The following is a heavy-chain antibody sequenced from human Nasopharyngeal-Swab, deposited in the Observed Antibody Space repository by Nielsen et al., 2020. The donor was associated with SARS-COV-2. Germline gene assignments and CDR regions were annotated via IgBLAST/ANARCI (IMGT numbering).Heavy chain of an antibody. CDR3: ARDFGAYYDSTAKAY. CDR1: GFTFSNYG. CDR2: IWYDGSNK. D-gene: IGHD3-22*01. V-gene: IGHV3-33*01. J-gene: IGHJ4*02. Sequence: GGSLRLSCAASGFTFSNYGMHWVRQAPGKGLEWVAVIWYDGSNKYYADSVKGRFTISRDNSKNTLYLQMNSLRAEDTAVYYCARDFGAYYDSTAKAYWGQGTLVTVSS.